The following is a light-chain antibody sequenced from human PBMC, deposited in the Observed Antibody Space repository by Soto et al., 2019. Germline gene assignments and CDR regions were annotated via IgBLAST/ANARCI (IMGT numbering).Light chain of an antibody. CDR2: DVS. CDR3: SSYTSSSTV. J-gene: IGLJ2*01. CDR1: SSDVGGYNY. Sequence: QSVLTQPASASGSPGQSITISCTGTSSDVGGYNYVSWYQQHPGKAPKLMIYDVSNRPSGVSNRFSGSKSGNTASLTISGLQAEDEADYYCSSYTSSSTVFGGGTKLTVL. V-gene: IGLV2-14*01.